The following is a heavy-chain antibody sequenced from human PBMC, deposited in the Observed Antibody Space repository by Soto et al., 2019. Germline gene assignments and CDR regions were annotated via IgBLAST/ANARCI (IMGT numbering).Heavy chain of an antibody. D-gene: IGHD3-9*01. V-gene: IGHV1-8*01. Sequence: GASVKVSCKASGYTFTSSDINWVRQATGQGLEWMGWMNPNSGNTGYAQKFQGRVTMTRNTSISTAYMELSSLRSEDTAVYYCGRVXGRYFVCLLSDPYYYDHIDVWGKGTSDTGS. CDR1: GYTFTSSD. CDR2: MNPNSGNT. CDR3: GRVXGRYFVCLLSDPYYYDHIDV. J-gene: IGHJ6*03.